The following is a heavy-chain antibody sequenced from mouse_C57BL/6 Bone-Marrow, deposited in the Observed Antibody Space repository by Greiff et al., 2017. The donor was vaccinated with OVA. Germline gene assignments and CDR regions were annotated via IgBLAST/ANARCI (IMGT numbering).Heavy chain of an antibody. CDR1: GYTFTSYG. V-gene: IGHV1-81*01. D-gene: IGHD2-4*01. CDR2: IYPRSGNT. Sequence: VQLQQSGAELARPGASVKLSCKASGYTFTSYGLSWVKQRPGQGLEWIGEIYPRSGNTYYNEKFKGKATLTADKSSSTAYMELRSLTSEDAAVYFCARGYDYDEGWYFDVWGTGTTVTVSS. J-gene: IGHJ1*03. CDR3: ARGYDYDEGWYFDV.